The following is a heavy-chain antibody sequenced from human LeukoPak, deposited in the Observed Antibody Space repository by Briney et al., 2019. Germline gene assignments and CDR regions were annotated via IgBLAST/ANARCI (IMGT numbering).Heavy chain of an antibody. D-gene: IGHD3-10*01. CDR1: GFTFSSYW. CDR2: INSDGSST. Sequence: GGSLRLSCAASGFTFSSYWMHWVRQAPGKGLVWVSRINSDGSSTSYADSVKGRFTISRDNAKNTLYRQMNSLRAEDTAVYYCARGRAGSDWFDPWGQGTLVTVSS. J-gene: IGHJ5*02. CDR3: ARGRAGSDWFDP. V-gene: IGHV3-74*01.